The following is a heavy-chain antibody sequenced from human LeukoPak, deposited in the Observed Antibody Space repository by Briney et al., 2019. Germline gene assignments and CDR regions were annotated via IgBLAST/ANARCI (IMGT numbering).Heavy chain of an antibody. D-gene: IGHD6-13*01. CDR1: GYSFPSYD. CDR3: ARTTSLVSSSWTY. V-gene: IGHV1-8*01. J-gene: IGHJ4*02. CDR2: MNPNSGNT. Sequence: ASVKRSCKASGYSFPSYDIKWVRQGTGQGLEWMGWMNPNSGNTGYAQKFQGRVTMTRNTSISTAYMELSSLRSEDTAVYYCARTTSLVSSSWTYWGQGTLVTVSS.